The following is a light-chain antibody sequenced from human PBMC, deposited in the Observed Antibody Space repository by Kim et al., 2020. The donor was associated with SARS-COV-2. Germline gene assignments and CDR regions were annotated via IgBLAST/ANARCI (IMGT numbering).Light chain of an antibody. CDR1: SSDVGCYNY. CDR2: DVT. Sequence: GQSVTISCTGTSSDVGCYNYVSWFQQHPGKAPKLMIYDVTKRPSGVPDRFSGSKSGNTASLTISGLQAEDEADYYCCSYAGSYTFVFGTGTKVTVL. V-gene: IGLV2-11*01. J-gene: IGLJ1*01. CDR3: CSYAGSYTFV.